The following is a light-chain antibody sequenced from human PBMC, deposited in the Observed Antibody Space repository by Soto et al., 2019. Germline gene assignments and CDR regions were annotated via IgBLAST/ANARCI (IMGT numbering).Light chain of an antibody. Sequence: EIVMTQSPATLSVSQGERATLSCRASESVSSNLAWYQQKTGQATRLLIYGASTRATGVPARFSGSGSGTEFTLTISSLQSEDFAVFYCQQYNKWPLTCGGGTKVELK. CDR1: ESVSSN. CDR3: QQYNKWPLT. V-gene: IGKV3-15*01. J-gene: IGKJ4*01. CDR2: GAS.